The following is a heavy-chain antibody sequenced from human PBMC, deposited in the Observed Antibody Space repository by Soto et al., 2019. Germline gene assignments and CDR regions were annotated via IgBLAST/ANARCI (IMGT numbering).Heavy chain of an antibody. CDR2: IKRDGSEK. CDR1: GFMFGSYW. Sequence: GWSLRLSCTASGFMFGSYWMTWVRHVPGKGLQWVANIKRDGSEKYYVDFVKGRFTISRDNADNSVFLDMNNLRVDDTATYYCARVRATDYEIDYWGQGALVTGSS. V-gene: IGHV3-7*03. J-gene: IGHJ4*02. D-gene: IGHD4-17*01. CDR3: ARVRATDYEIDY.